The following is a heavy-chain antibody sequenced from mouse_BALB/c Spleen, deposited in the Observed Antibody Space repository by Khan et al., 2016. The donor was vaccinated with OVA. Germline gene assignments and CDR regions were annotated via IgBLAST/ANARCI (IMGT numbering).Heavy chain of an antibody. CDR2: INTHSGVP. CDR3: ARGWAAYYRNDGGAMDY. V-gene: IGHV9-4*02. Sequence: QIQLVQSGPELKKPGETVRISCKASGYTFTTAGIQWVQKMPGKGLKWIGWINTHSGVPKYAEDFKGRFAFSLEISVNTAYLQITNLKNEDTATYFCARGWAAYYRNDGGAMDYGGQGTSVTGSS. CDR1: GYTFTTAG. J-gene: IGHJ4*01. D-gene: IGHD2-14*01.